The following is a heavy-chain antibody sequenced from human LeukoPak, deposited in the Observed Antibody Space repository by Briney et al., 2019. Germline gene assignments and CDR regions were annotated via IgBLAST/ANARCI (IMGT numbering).Heavy chain of an antibody. CDR1: GGSISSYY. CDR2: IYYSGST. CDR3: ARHSSSWSLEYNWFDP. J-gene: IGHJ5*02. Sequence: SETLSLTCTVSGGSISSYYWSWIRQPPGKGPEWIGYIYYSGSTNYNPSLKSRVTISVDTSKNQFSLKLSSVTAADTAVYYCARHSSSWSLEYNWFDPWGQGTLVTVSS. D-gene: IGHD6-13*01. V-gene: IGHV4-59*08.